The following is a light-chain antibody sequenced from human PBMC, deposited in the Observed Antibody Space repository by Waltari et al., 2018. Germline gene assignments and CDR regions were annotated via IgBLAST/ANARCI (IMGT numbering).Light chain of an antibody. CDR2: EDS. J-gene: IGLJ2*01. CDR1: TLGAKY. Sequence: YDLTQTPSVSVSPGQTASITCSGDTLGAKYVSWYRVRPGQSPVVVIHEDSKRPSGISERFSGSNSGNTATLTISGAQTMDEADYYCQVWDISTVVFGGGTKLTVL. CDR3: QVWDISTVV. V-gene: IGLV3-1*01.